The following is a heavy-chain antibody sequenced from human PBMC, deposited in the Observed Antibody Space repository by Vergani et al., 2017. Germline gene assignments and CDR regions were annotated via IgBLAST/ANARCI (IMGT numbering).Heavy chain of an antibody. CDR2: ISSSSSTI. CDR1: GFTFSSYS. D-gene: IGHD2-2*01. CDR3: ARDSGVVPAANPSDY. J-gene: IGHJ4*02. V-gene: IGHV3-48*04. Sequence: VQLVESGGGLVQPGGSLRLSCAASGFTFSSYSMNWVRQAPGKGLEWVSYISSSSSTIYYADSVKGRFTISRDNAKNSLYLQMNSLRAEDTAVYYCARDSGVVPAANPSDYWGQGTLVTVSS.